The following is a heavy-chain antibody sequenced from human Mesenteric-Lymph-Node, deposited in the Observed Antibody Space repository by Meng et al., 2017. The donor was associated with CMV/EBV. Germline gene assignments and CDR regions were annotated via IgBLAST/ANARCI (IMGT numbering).Heavy chain of an antibody. CDR3: ARRVPLLASFDS. J-gene: IGHJ4*02. CDR1: GYYVNYYY. V-gene: IGHV4-59*02. D-gene: IGHD1-26*01. CDR2: IYYIGSP. Sequence: TCTVSGYYVNYYYWNWIRQAPGKGLVWIEYIYYIGSPNYNPSLKSRVTISVDTSMSQFSLRLSSVAAADTAVYYCARRVPLLASFDSWGQGTLVTVSS.